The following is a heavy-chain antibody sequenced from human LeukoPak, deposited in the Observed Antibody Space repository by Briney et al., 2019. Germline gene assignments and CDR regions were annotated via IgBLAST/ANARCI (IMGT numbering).Heavy chain of an antibody. Sequence: GGSLRLSCTASGFTFGDYAMSWFRQAPGKGLEWVGFIRSKAYGGTTEYAASVKGRFTISRDDSKSIAYLQMNSLKTEDTAVYYCTRWVYSSSWYVPYWGQGTLVTVSS. J-gene: IGHJ4*02. CDR2: IRSKAYGGTT. D-gene: IGHD6-13*01. CDR1: GFTFGDYA. CDR3: TRWVYSSSWYVPY. V-gene: IGHV3-49*03.